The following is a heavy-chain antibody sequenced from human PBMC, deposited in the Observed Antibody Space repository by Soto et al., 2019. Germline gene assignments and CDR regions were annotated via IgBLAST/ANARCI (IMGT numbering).Heavy chain of an antibody. CDR1: GGSINSYY. CDR2: IYYDGIT. D-gene: IGHD1-1*01. V-gene: IGHV4-59*01. Sequence: QVQLQGSGPGLVKPSETLSLTCTVSGGSINSYYWSWMRQSPGKGLEWIGYIYYDGITDYNPSLRSRATISVDTSKNQFSMNLRSVTAADTALYYCARWNEGLDYWGQGALVTGSS. J-gene: IGHJ4*02. CDR3: ARWNEGLDY.